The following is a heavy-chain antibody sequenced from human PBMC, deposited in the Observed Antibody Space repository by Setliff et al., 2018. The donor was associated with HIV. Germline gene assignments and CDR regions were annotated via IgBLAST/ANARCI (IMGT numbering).Heavy chain of an antibody. CDR2: ISSDGSDK. CDR1: GFTFTSYT. D-gene: IGHD3-3*01. V-gene: IGHV3-30*04. J-gene: IGHJ3*02. CDR3: ARRRMITIFDAFDI. Sequence: PGESLKISCAASGFTFTSYTMHWVRQAPGKGLEWVAVISSDGSDKYSADSVKGRFTISRDNSKNTLYLQMNNLRPEDTAVYYCARRRMITIFDAFDIWGQGTMVTVSS.